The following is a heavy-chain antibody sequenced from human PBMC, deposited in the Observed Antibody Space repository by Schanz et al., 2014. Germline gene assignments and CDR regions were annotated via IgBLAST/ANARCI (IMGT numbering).Heavy chain of an antibody. CDR1: GGTFSSYT. J-gene: IGHJ6*03. V-gene: IGHV1-69*02. CDR2: IIPILGIA. D-gene: IGHD2-2*02. CDR3: AGTYCSSTSCYTGYYYMDV. Sequence: QVQLVQSEAEVKKPGSSVKVSCKASGGTFSSYTISWVRQAPGQGLEWMGRIIPILGIANYAQNFQGRVTITADKSTSTVYMELTSLRSEDTAVYYCAGTYCSSTSCYTGYYYMDVWGKGTTVTVSS.